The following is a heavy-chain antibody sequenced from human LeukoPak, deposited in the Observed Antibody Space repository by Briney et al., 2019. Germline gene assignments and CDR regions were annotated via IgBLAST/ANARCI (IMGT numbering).Heavy chain of an antibody. CDR1: GGSIRSSNW. Sequence: PSGTLSLTCAVSGGSIRSSNWWSWVRQPPGKGLEWIGEIYHSGSTNYNPSLKSRVTISVDTSKNQFSLKLSSVTAADTAVYYCERRPFNWFDPWGQGTLVTVSS. J-gene: IGHJ5*02. V-gene: IGHV4-4*02. CDR2: IYHSGST. CDR3: ERRPFNWFDP.